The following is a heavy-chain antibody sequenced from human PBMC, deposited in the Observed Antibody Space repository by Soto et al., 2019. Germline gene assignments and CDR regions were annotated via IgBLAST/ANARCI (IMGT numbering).Heavy chain of an antibody. CDR2: IIPILGIA. Sequence: QVQLVQSGAEVKKAGSSVKVSCKASGGTFSSYTISWVRQAPGQGLEWMGRIIPILGIANYAQKFQGRVTITADKSTSTAYMELSSLRSEDTAVYYCARTPYGGEGYFDYCGQGTLVTVSS. J-gene: IGHJ4*02. D-gene: IGHD2-21*01. CDR1: GGTFSSYT. CDR3: ARTPYGGEGYFDY. V-gene: IGHV1-69*02.